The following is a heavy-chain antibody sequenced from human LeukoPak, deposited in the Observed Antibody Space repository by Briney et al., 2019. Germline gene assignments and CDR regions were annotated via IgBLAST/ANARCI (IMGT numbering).Heavy chain of an antibody. CDR3: ARIPRGIVVVTPYYFDY. V-gene: IGHV4-31*03. CDR2: ISYSGST. CDR1: GASLNSGDYY. J-gene: IGHJ4*02. Sequence: PSETLSLTCTVFGASLNSGDYYWSWIRHHPGKGLEWIGYISYSGSTYYNPSLKSRVSISGDTSKNQFSLNVSSVTAADTAVYYCARIPRGIVVVTPYYFDYWGQGTLVTVSS. D-gene: IGHD2-21*02.